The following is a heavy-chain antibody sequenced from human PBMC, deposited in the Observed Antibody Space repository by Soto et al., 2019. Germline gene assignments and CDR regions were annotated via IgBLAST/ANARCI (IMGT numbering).Heavy chain of an antibody. CDR2: INYSAST. V-gene: IGHV4-34*01. J-gene: IGHJ4*02. CDR1: GGTFSAYY. Sequence: SETLSLTCAVYGGTFSAYYWTWIRQPPGKGLEWIGEINYSASTTYHPSLESRVTISLDPSKNQFSLTLGSVTAADTGVYYCARGFFDFGVVILDSWAQGSLVTVSS. CDR3: ARGFFDFGVVILDS. D-gene: IGHD3-3*01.